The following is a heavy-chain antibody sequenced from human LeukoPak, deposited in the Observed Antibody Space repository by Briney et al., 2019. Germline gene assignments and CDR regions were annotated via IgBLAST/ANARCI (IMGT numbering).Heavy chain of an antibody. D-gene: IGHD5-18*01. CDR1: GFIFSSYA. CDR3: AKSYYSYGYLPAFPPQY. V-gene: IGHV3-23*01. CDR2: IGGSGGCT. Sequence: GGPLRLSCAASGFIFSSYAMSWVREAAGKGLEWVSAIGGSGGCTYYADCVMGRFTISRDNSKNTLYLQMNSLRAEDTAVYYCAKSYYSYGYLPAFPPQYWGQGTLVTVSS. J-gene: IGHJ4*02.